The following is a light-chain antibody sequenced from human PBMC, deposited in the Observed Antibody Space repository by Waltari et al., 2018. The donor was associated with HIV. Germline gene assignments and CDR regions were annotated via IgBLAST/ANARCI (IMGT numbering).Light chain of an antibody. CDR2: WAS. CDR1: QSVLFSSQNKNY. J-gene: IGKJ2*01. CDR3: QQYFISPPT. Sequence: DIVMTQSPDSLAVSLGERATINCKSSQSVLFSSQNKNYLAWYQQNPGQPPKLLISWASARESGVPDRFSGGGSGTDFTLTISSLQAEDVAVYFCQQYFISPPTFGRGTKLEI. V-gene: IGKV4-1*01.